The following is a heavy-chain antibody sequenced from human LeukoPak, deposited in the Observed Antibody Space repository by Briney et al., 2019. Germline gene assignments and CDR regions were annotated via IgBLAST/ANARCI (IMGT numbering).Heavy chain of an antibody. J-gene: IGHJ4*02. CDR1: GGSISTSSYY. CDR3: ARDSSGGDYVED. Sequence: SETLSLTCTVSGGSISTSSYYWGWIRQTPGKGLEWIGSLYYSGHTYYNPSLKSRVTLSIDTSKDQFSLNLNSVTAADTALYFCARDSSGGDYVEDWGQGLLVTVSS. V-gene: IGHV4-39*07. CDR2: LYYSGHT. D-gene: IGHD3-16*01.